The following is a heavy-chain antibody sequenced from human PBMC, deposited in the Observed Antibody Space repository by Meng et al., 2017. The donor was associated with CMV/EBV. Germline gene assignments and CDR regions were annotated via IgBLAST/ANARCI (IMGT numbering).Heavy chain of an antibody. CDR3: ASLPVYGDYVRDY. D-gene: IGHD4-17*01. Sequence: KASGYTFTSYDINWVRQATGQGLEWMGWMNPNSGNTGHAQKFQGRVTMTRNTSISTAYMELSSLRSEDTAVYYCASLPVYGDYVRDYWGQGTLVTVSS. CDR1: GYTFTSYD. V-gene: IGHV1-8*01. J-gene: IGHJ4*02. CDR2: MNPNSGNT.